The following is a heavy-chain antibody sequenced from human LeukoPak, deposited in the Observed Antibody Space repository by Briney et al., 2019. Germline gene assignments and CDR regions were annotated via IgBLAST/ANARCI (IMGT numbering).Heavy chain of an antibody. Sequence: PGGSLRLSCAASGFTFSSYWMNWVRQAPGKGLVWVSRIASDGSSTTYADSVKGRFSISRDNAKNTLYLQMNSLRVEDTAVYYCVRGSLRLPRSTPDYWGQGALVTVSS. CDR3: VRGSLRLPRSTPDY. CDR1: GFTFSSYW. CDR2: IASDGSST. J-gene: IGHJ4*02. V-gene: IGHV3-74*01. D-gene: IGHD2-21*02.